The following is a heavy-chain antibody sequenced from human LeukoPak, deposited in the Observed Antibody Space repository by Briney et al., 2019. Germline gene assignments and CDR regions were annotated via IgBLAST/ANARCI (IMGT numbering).Heavy chain of an antibody. Sequence: SETLSLTCGVYGDPFSGYYSSWIRQPPGKGREGIGEINHRGSSNYNPSLKSRVTISVDTSKNQFSLKLSSVTAADTAVYYCARVIGGITMVRGVLYKGRGWFDPWGQGTLVTVSS. CDR1: GDPFSGYY. D-gene: IGHD3-10*01. J-gene: IGHJ5*02. CDR3: ARVIGGITMVRGVLYKGRGWFDP. V-gene: IGHV4-34*01. CDR2: INHRGSS.